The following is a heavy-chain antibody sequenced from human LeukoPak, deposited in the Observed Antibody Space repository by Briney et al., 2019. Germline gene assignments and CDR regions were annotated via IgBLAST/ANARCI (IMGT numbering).Heavy chain of an antibody. Sequence: PSETLSLTCTVSGGSISSSSYYWGWIRQPPGKGLEWIGSIYYSGSTYYNPSLKSRVTISVDTSKNQFSLKLSSVTAADTAVYYCARDVLIPRRYYYYYYGMDVWGQGTTVTVSS. D-gene: IGHD2-21*01. CDR1: GGSISSSSYY. CDR2: IYYSGST. V-gene: IGHV4-39*02. CDR3: ARDVLIPRRYYYYYYGMDV. J-gene: IGHJ6*02.